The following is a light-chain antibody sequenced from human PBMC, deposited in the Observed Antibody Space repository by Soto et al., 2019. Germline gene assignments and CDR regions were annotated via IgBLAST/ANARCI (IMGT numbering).Light chain of an antibody. CDR3: AAWDDSLNGLYV. CDR1: SSNIGSNT. Sequence: QSALTQPPSASRTPGQRVTISCSGSSSNIGSNTVNWYQQLPGTAPKLLIYSNNQRPSGVPDRFSGSKSGTSASLAISGLQSEDEADYYCAAWDDSLNGLYVFGTGTKVTVL. J-gene: IGLJ1*01. CDR2: SNN. V-gene: IGLV1-44*01.